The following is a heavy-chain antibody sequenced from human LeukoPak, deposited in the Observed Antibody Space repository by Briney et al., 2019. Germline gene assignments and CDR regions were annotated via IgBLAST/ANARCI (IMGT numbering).Heavy chain of an antibody. V-gene: IGHV4-59*01. CDR3: ARIWFGESNAFDI. D-gene: IGHD3-10*01. J-gene: IGHJ3*02. CDR2: IYYSGST. CDR1: GGSISTYY. Sequence: SETLSLTCTVSGGSISTYYWSWIRQPPGKGLEWIGYIYYSGSTNYSPSLKSRVTISVDTSKNQFSLKLSSVTAADTAVYYCARIWFGESNAFDIWGQGTMVTVSS.